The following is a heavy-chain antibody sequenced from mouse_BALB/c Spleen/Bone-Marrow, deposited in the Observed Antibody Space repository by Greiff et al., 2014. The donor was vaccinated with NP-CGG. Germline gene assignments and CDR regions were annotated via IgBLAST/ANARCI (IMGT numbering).Heavy chain of an antibody. J-gene: IGHJ4*01. V-gene: IGHV5-6*02. Sequence: DVKLQESGGDLVKPGGSLKLSCAASGFTFSSYGMSWGRQTPGKRLEWVATISSGGSNTYYPDSVKGRFTISRDNAKNTLYLQMSSLKSEDTAMYYCARHQRYYAMDYWGQGTSVTVSS. CDR1: GFTFSSYG. CDR3: ARHQRYYAMDY. CDR2: ISSGGSNT.